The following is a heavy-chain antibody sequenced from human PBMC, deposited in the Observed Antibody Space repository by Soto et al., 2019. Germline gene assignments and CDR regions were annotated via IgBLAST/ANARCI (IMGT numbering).Heavy chain of an antibody. Sequence: ASVKVSCKASGGTFSSYAISWVRQAPGKGLEWMGGFDPEDGETIYAQKFQGRVTMTEDTSTDTAYMELSSLRSEDTAVYYCATAYYYDSSGGDYWGQGTLVTVSS. D-gene: IGHD3-22*01. V-gene: IGHV1-24*01. J-gene: IGHJ4*02. CDR1: GGTFSSYA. CDR2: FDPEDGET. CDR3: ATAYYYDSSGGDY.